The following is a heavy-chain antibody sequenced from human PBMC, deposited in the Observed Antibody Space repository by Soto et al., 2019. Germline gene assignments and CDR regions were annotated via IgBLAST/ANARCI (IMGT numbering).Heavy chain of an antibody. CDR2: ISAYNGNT. CDR3: ASLGYCSGGSGYTASVYYYYGMDV. J-gene: IGHJ6*02. D-gene: IGHD2-15*01. Sequence: ASVKVSCKASGYTFTSYGSSWVRQAPGQGLEWMGWISAYNGNTNYAQKLQGRVTMTTDTSTSTAYMGLRSLRSDDTAVYYCASLGYCSGGSGYTASVYYYYGMDVWGQGTPVTVSS. V-gene: IGHV1-18*01. CDR1: GYTFTSYG.